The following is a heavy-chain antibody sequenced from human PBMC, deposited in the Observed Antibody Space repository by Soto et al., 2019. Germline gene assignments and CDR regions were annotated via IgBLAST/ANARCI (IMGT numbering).Heavy chain of an antibody. V-gene: IGHV1-8*01. CDR3: ARGYDYNYGMDV. J-gene: IGHJ6*02. CDR1: GYTFTSYD. Sequence: ASVKVSCKASGYTFTSYDINWVQQATGQGLEWMGWMNPNSGNTDHAQNFQGRVTMTRNTPISTAYLELSSLRSEDTAVYYCARGYDYNYGMDVWGQGTTVTVSS. CDR2: MNPNSGNT. D-gene: IGHD2-2*01.